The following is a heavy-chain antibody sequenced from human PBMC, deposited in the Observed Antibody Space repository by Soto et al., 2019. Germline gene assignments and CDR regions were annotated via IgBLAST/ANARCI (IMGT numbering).Heavy chain of an antibody. CDR3: ARDKVWRDSGSLRPGYYYGMDV. CDR2: IYYSGST. Sequence: PSGTVCQTGTVSDSAISGSRYYWGWIRQPPGKGLEWIGSIYYSGSTNYNPSLKSRVTISVDTSKNQFSLKLSSVTAADTAVYYCARDKVWRDSGSLRPGYYYGMDVWGQGTTVTVSS. V-gene: IGHV4-39*07. CDR1: DSAISGSRYY. D-gene: IGHD1-26*01. J-gene: IGHJ6*02.